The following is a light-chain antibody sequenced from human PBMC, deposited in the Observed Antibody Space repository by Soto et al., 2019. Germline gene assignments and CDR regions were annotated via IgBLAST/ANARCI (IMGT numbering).Light chain of an antibody. J-gene: IGKJ4*01. Sequence: EIVVTQSPAILSVSPGERVTLSCRASQNVVTNLAWYQQRLGQAPRLLIYGESARATGVPARFSGSGSGTEFFLTISSLQSEDFAVYYCQHYNNWRGTFGGGTKVEIK. CDR1: QNVVTN. CDR2: GES. CDR3: QHYNNWRGT. V-gene: IGKV3-15*01.